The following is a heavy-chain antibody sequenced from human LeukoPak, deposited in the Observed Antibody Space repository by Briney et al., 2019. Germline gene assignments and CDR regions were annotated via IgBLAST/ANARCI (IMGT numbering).Heavy chain of an antibody. J-gene: IGHJ4*02. CDR3: AKEGFDY. CDR2: IGSDTST. Sequence: PGGSLRLSCAASGFTFSSYAITWVRQAPGKGLEWVSAIGSDTSTYYADSVKGRLTISRNNSKNTVYLQMNSLRVEDTAIYYCAKEGFDYWGQGTLVTVSS. CDR1: GFTFSSYA. V-gene: IGHV3-23*01.